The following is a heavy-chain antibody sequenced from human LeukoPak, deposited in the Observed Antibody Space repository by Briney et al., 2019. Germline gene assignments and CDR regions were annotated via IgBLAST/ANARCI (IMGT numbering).Heavy chain of an antibody. D-gene: IGHD4-17*01. CDR2: IKQDGSEK. Sequence: PGGSLRLSCTASGLSLNNYAMSWVRQVPGKGLEWVANIKQDGSEKYYVDSVKGRFTISRDNAKNSLYLQMNSLRAEDTAVYYCARWDRSLFEVTTYLSYWGQGTLVTVSS. V-gene: IGHV3-7*01. CDR3: ARWDRSLFEVTTYLSY. CDR1: GLSLNNYA. J-gene: IGHJ4*02.